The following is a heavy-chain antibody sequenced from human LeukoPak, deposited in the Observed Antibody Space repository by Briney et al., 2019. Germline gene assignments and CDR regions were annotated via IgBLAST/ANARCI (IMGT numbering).Heavy chain of an antibody. Sequence: GGSLRLSCTASGFTFSSYTMTWVRQAPGKGLKWVSTITTGDGNTYYANSVKGRFTVSRDDSKNTLYLQMNSLRAEDTAVYYCAKDGGLWVSAHWGDSWGRGTLVTVSS. CDR1: GFTFSSYT. CDR3: AKDGGLWVSAHWGDS. J-gene: IGHJ4*02. CDR2: ITTGDGNT. D-gene: IGHD7-27*01. V-gene: IGHV3-23*01.